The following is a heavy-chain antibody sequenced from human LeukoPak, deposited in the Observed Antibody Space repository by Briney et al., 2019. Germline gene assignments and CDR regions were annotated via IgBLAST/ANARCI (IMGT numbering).Heavy chain of an antibody. Sequence: VASVTVSCKASGYTFTGYYMHWVRQAPGQGLEWMGWINPNSGGTNYAQKFQGRVTMTRDTFISTAYMELSRLRSDDTAVYYCAREDHYYGSGSYTYWGQGTLVTVSS. CDR1: GYTFTGYY. V-gene: IGHV1-2*02. J-gene: IGHJ4*02. CDR3: AREDHYYGSGSYTY. CDR2: INPNSGGT. D-gene: IGHD3-10*01.